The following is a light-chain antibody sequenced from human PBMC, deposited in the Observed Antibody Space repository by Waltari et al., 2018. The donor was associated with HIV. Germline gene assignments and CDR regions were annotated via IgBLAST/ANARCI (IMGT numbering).Light chain of an antibody. Sequence: QTVVTQEPSFSVSPGGTVTLTCDLSSGSVSSTYYPRWYQQTPGQAPRTLIYSTNTRSSGVPDRFSGSILGNKAALTITGAQADDESVYYCALYMGSGTWVFGGGTKLTVL. V-gene: IGLV8-61*01. CDR3: ALYMGSGTWV. J-gene: IGLJ3*02. CDR2: STN. CDR1: SGSVSSTYY.